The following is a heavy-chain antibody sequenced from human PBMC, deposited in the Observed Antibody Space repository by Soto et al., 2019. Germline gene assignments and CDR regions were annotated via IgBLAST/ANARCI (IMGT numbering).Heavy chain of an antibody. CDR3: GRTGYSRSNWFDP. Sequence: GESLNISCKGFGYTFTTYWIVWVRQMPGRGLEYMGIIYPGDSETRYSPSFQGQVTISADKSISTAYLQWSSLKASDTAIYYRGRTGYSRSNWFDPWGQGTLVTVSS. J-gene: IGHJ5*02. CDR2: IYPGDSET. CDR1: GYTFTTYW. V-gene: IGHV5-51*01. D-gene: IGHD5-12*01.